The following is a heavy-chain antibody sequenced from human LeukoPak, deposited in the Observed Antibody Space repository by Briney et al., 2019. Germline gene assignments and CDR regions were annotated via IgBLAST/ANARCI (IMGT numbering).Heavy chain of an antibody. CDR1: GGSISSGSYY. D-gene: IGHD2-2*02. V-gene: IGHV4-61*02. CDR2: IYTSGST. CDR3: ARARRYCSSTSCYTDAFDI. J-gene: IGHJ3*02. Sequence: SETLSLTCTVSGGSISSGSYYWSWIRQPAGKGLEWIGRIYTSGSTNYNPSLKSRVTISVDTSKNQFSLKLSSVTAADTAVYYCARARRYCSSTSCYTDAFDIWGQGTMVTVSS.